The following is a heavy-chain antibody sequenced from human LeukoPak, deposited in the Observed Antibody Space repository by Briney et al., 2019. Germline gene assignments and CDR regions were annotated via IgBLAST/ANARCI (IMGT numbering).Heavy chain of an antibody. Sequence: ASVKVSCKASGYTFTSYDINWVRQATGQGLEWMGWMNPNSGNTGYAQKFQGRVTITRNTSISTAYMELSSLRSEDTAVYYCARVSVLGGWDYDAFDIWGQGTMVTASS. CDR2: MNPNSGNT. J-gene: IGHJ3*02. CDR3: ARVSVLGGWDYDAFDI. V-gene: IGHV1-8*03. D-gene: IGHD6-19*01. CDR1: GYTFTSYD.